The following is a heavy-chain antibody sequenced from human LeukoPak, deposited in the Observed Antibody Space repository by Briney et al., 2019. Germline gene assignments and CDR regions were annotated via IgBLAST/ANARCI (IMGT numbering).Heavy chain of an antibody. CDR1: GFTFSTFA. CDR2: IFPSGGEI. Sequence: TGGSLRLSCAASGFTFSTFAMIWVRQPPGKGLEWVSSIFPSGGEIHYADSVKGRFTISRDTSKNTLSLHMNSLRAEDTAVYYCAKDGRQRKTYFYASGSANAFDIWGQGTMVTVSS. V-gene: IGHV3-23*01. D-gene: IGHD3-10*01. J-gene: IGHJ3*02. CDR3: AKDGRQRKTYFYASGSANAFDI.